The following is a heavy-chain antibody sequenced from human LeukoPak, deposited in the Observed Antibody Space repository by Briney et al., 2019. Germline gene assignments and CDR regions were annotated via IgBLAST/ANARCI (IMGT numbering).Heavy chain of an antibody. CDR2: ISSSSSYI. CDR1: GFTFSSYS. J-gene: IGHJ3*02. CDR3: ASYYYNSGRSGAFDI. V-gene: IGHV3-21*04. D-gene: IGHD3-10*01. Sequence: GGSLRLSCAASGFTFSSYSMNWVRQAPGKGLEWVSSISSSSSYIYYADSVKGRFTISRDNSKNTLYLQMNSLRAEDTAVYYCASYYYNSGRSGAFDIWGQGTMVTVSS.